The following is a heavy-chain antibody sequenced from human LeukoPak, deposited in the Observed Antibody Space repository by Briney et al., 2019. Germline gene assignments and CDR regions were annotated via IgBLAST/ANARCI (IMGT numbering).Heavy chain of an antibody. V-gene: IGHV3-30-3*01. CDR2: ISYDRTIK. CDR1: GFTFSSCA. J-gene: IGHJ4*02. CDR3: ARDLSGWASMYSYVDY. D-gene: IGHD6-19*01. Sequence: PGESLTLSCAASGFTFSSCAMHWVRQAPGKGLEWVAVISYDRTIKYSADSVKGRFTISRDNSKNMLCLQMNSLTADDTAVYYCARDLSGWASMYSYVDYWGQGTLVTVSS.